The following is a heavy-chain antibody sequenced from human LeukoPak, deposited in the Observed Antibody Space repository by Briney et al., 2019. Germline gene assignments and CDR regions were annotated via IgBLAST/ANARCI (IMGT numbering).Heavy chain of an antibody. D-gene: IGHD3-22*01. CDR1: GFTFSSYG. CDR3: AKDLRDYYDSSGYYADY. J-gene: IGHJ4*02. V-gene: IGHV3-30*02. Sequence: GGSLRLSCAASGFTFSSYGMHWVRQAPGKGLEWVAVIWYDGSNKYYADSVKGRFTISRDNSKNTLYLQMNSLRAGDTAVYYCAKDLRDYYDSSGYYADYWGQGTLVTVSS. CDR2: IWYDGSNK.